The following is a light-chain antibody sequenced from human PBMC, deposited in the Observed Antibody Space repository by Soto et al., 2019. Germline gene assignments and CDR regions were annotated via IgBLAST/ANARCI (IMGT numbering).Light chain of an antibody. J-gene: IGLJ1*01. CDR2: DVS. V-gene: IGLV2-14*03. CDR3: SSYTSDNTYV. CDR1: SSDVGGYNY. Sequence: QSALTQPASVSGSPGQSITISCSGTSSDVGGYNYVSWYQQHPGKALRIMIYDVSNRPSGVSDRFSGSKSGNTATLTISGLQAEDEADYYCSSYTSDNTYVFASGTKLTVL.